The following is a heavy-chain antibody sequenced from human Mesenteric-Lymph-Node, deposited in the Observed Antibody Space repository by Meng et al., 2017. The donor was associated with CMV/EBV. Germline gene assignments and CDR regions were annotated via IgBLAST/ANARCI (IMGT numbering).Heavy chain of an antibody. CDR2: LPYDGTNE. CDR3: ARDVGSGTYYGLDV. CDR1: GIIFSEYG. V-gene: IGHV3-30*02. J-gene: IGHJ6*02. D-gene: IGHD1-26*01. Sequence: GESLKISCRASGIIFSEYGMHWVRQAPGKGLEWVASLPYDGTNEHYADSVKGRFTISRDNLKNTLYLQMNSLRAEDTAVYYCARDVGSGTYYGLDVWGQGTTVTVSS.